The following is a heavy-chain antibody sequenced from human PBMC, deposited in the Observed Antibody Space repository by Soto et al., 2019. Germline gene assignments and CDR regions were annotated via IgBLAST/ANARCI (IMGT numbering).Heavy chain of an antibody. D-gene: IGHD3-22*01. CDR1: GGTFSSYA. Sequence: SVKVSCKASGGTFSSYAISWVRQAPGQGLEWMGGIIPIFGTANYAQKFQGRVTITADESTSTAYMELSSLRSEDTAVYYCARHWAGYDSSGYFPSGYFDYWGQGXLVTVSS. CDR3: ARHWAGYDSSGYFPSGYFDY. CDR2: IIPIFGTA. J-gene: IGHJ4*02. V-gene: IGHV1-69*13.